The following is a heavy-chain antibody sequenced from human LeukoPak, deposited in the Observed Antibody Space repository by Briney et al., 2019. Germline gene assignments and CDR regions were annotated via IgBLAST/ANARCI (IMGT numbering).Heavy chain of an antibody. CDR3: ASFGDYLYYFDY. J-gene: IGHJ4*02. Sequence: SETLSLTCRVSGVSISSGSNYWGWIRQPPGKTLEWIGSIYSSGSTYYNSSLKSRVIILIDTAKNHFSLNLSSVTAADTAVYYCASFGDYLYYFDYWGQGTLVTVSS. CDR2: IYSSGST. CDR1: GVSISSGSNY. V-gene: IGHV4-39*07. D-gene: IGHD4-17*01.